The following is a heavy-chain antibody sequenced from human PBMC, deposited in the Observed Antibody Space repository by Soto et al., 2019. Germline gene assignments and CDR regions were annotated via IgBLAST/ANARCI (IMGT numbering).Heavy chain of an antibody. D-gene: IGHD6-19*01. V-gene: IGHV4-59*01. CDR1: GGSISSYY. Sequence: SETLSLTCTVSGGSISSYYWSWIRQPPGKGLEWIGYIYYSGSTNYNPSLKSRVTISVDTSKNQFSLKLSSVTAADTAVYYCAKKKAVAGNPFDYWGQETLVTVSS. J-gene: IGHJ4*02. CDR2: IYYSGST. CDR3: AKKKAVAGNPFDY.